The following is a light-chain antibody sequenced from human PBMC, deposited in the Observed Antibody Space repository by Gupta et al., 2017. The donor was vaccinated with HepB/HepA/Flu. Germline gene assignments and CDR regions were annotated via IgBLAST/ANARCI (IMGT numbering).Light chain of an antibody. Sequence: QTVLTQEPSLTVSPGGTVTLPCASSTGAVTSGYYPNWVQQKPGQAPRALIYSISNKHSWTPARFSGSLLGGKVALTLSGVQAEDEADYYCLLSYGGAWVFGGGTKLTVL. CDR2: SIS. CDR1: TGAVTSGYY. J-gene: IGLJ3*02. V-gene: IGLV7-43*01. CDR3: LLSYGGAWV.